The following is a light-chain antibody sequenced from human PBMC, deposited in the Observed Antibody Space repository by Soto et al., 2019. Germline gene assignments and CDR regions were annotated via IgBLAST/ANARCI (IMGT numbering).Light chain of an antibody. Sequence: IQMAQSPSPLSGSGGDRVSIAVRASQSIRSWLAWYPQKPGKAPKLMIYKASSLESGVPSMFSGSGSGTEFTLTISSLQPDDFATDYCQQYNSYTWTFGQGTKVDIK. J-gene: IGKJ1*01. CDR1: QSIRSW. CDR3: QQYNSYTWT. V-gene: IGKV1-5*03. CDR2: KAS.